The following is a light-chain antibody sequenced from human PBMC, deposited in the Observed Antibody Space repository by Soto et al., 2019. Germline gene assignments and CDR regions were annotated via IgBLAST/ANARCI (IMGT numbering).Light chain of an antibody. J-gene: IGKJ3*01. Sequence: DIVLTKSPAQLSLSLGERATISCRASQSVTSYLAWYQQKPGQAPRLLIYDASNRATGIPARFTVSGSGTDFTLTISSLEPEEFAVYYCQQRSNWPTFGPGTKVDIK. CDR3: QQRSNWPT. V-gene: IGKV3-11*01. CDR1: QSVTSY. CDR2: DAS.